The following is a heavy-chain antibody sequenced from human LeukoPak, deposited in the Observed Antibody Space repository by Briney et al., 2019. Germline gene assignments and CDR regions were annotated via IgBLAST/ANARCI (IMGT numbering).Heavy chain of an antibody. V-gene: IGHV4-39*07. CDR1: GGSISSSSYY. J-gene: IGHJ4*02. D-gene: IGHD5-18*01. CDR3: AREGRWVTPFDY. CDR2: IYYSGST. Sequence: SETLSLTCTVSGGSISSSSYYWGWIRHPPGKGLEWIGSIYYSGSTYYNPSLKSRVTISVDTSKNQFSLKLSSVTAADTAVYYCAREGRWVTPFDYWGQGTLVTVSS.